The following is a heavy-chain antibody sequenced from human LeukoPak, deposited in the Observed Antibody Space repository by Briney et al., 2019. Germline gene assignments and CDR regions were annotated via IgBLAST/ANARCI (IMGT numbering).Heavy chain of an antibody. CDR2: ISSSSSTI. CDR3: AREADTYYYDSSGYLNAFDI. V-gene: IGHV3-48*04. CDR1: GFTFSSYS. D-gene: IGHD3-22*01. J-gene: IGHJ3*02. Sequence: GGSLRLSCAASGFTFSSYSMNWVRQAPGKGLEWVSYISSSSSTIYYADSVKGRFTISRDNAKNSLYLQMNSLRAEDTAVYYCAREADTYYYDSSGYLNAFDIWGQGTMVTVSS.